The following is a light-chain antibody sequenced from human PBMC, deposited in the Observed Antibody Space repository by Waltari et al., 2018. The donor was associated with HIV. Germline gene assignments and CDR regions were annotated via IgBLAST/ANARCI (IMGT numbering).Light chain of an antibody. Sequence: QSVLTQPPSASGTPGQRVTISCSGSRSNIGSNYVYWYQQLLGPAPKLLIYRNNQRPSGVPDRFSGSKSGTSASLAISGLRSEDEADYYCAAWDDSLSGHVVFGGGTKLTVL. CDR1: RSNIGSNY. V-gene: IGLV1-47*01. CDR3: AAWDDSLSGHVV. J-gene: IGLJ2*01. CDR2: RNN.